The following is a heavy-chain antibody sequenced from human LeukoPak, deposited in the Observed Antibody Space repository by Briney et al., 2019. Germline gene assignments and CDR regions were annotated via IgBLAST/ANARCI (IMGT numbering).Heavy chain of an antibody. Sequence: GGSLRLSCAASGFTFSDYYMSWIRQAPGKGLEWVSYISSSGSTIYYADSVKGRFTISRDNAKNSLYLQMNSLRAEDTAVYYCARGSAAAPLYYYYYGMDVWGQGTTVTVSS. CDR1: GFTFSDYY. CDR3: ARGSAAAPLYYYYYGMDV. V-gene: IGHV3-11*01. D-gene: IGHD6-13*01. CDR2: ISSSGSTI. J-gene: IGHJ6*02.